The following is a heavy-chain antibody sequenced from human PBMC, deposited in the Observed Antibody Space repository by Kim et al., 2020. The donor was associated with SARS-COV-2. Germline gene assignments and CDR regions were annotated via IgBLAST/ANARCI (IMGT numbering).Heavy chain of an antibody. V-gene: IGHV1-69*13. CDR2: IIPIFGTA. Sequence: SVKVSCKASGGTFSSYAISWVRQAPGQGLEWMGGIIPIFGTANYAQKFQGRVTITADESTSTAYMELSSLRSEDTAVYYCARDKGGAYCGGDCYENWFDPWGQGTLVTVSS. D-gene: IGHD2-21*02. CDR3: ARDKGGAYCGGDCYENWFDP. CDR1: GGTFSSYA. J-gene: IGHJ5*02.